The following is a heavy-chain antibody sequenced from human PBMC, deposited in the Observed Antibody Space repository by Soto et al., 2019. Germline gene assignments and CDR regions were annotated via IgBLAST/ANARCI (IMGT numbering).Heavy chain of an antibody. CDR2: ISGSGGTT. V-gene: IGHV3-23*01. J-gene: IGHJ4*02. D-gene: IGHD6-19*01. Sequence: PGGSLRLSCAASGVTFSSYAMSWVRQAPGKGLEWVSAISGSGGTTYYADSVKGRFTISRDNSKDTLYLQMNSLRAEDTAVYYCAKGSQSSGWYLGQGTLVTVSS. CDR3: AKGSQSSGWY. CDR1: GVTFSSYA.